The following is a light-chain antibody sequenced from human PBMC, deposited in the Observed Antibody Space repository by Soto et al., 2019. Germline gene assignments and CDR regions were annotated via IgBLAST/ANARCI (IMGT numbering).Light chain of an antibody. V-gene: IGKV3-20*01. J-gene: IGKJ5*01. CDR3: QQYGGSPIT. CDR2: GAS. CDR1: QSVSSN. Sequence: TQSPATLSVSPGERATLSCRASQSVSSNLAWYQQKPGQAPTLLMSGASNRASGVPVRFSGSGSGTDFTLTITRLEPEDFALYYCQQYGGSPITFGLGTRLEIK.